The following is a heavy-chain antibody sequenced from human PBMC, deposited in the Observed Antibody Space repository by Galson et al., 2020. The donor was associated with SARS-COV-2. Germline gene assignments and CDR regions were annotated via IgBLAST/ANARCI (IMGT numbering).Heavy chain of an antibody. CDR2: IIPIFGTA. D-gene: IGHD2-21*02. V-gene: IGHV1-69*06. Sequence: SVKVSCKASGGTFSSYAISWVRQAPGQGLEWMGGIIPIFGTANYAQKFQGRVTITADKSTSTAYMELSSLRSEDTAVYYCARAPRGGDWLEYDYWGQGTLVTVSS. CDR1: GGTFSSYA. CDR3: ARAPRGGDWLEYDY. J-gene: IGHJ4*02.